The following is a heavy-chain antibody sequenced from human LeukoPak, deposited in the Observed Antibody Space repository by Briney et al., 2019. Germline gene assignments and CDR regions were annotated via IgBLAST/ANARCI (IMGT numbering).Heavy chain of an antibody. CDR2: FDPEDGET. J-gene: IGHJ4*02. CDR1: GYTLTELS. Sequence: ASVKVSCKVSGYTLTELSMHWVRQAPGKGLEWMGGFDPEDGETIYAQKFQGRVTMTEDTSTDTAYMELSSLRSEDTAVYYCATDSALSRGGSWVDYWGQGTLVTVSS. CDR3: ATDSALSRGGSWVDY. V-gene: IGHV1-24*01. D-gene: IGHD1-26*01.